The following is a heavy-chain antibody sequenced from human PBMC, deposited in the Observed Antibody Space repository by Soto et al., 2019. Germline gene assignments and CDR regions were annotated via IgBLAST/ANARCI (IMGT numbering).Heavy chain of an antibody. D-gene: IGHD2-2*01. V-gene: IGHV3-53*04. Sequence: EVQLVESGGGLVQPGGSLRLSCAASGFTVSSNYMSWVRQAPGKGLEWVSVIYSGGSTYYADSVKGRFTISRHNSKNTLYLQMNSLRAEDTAVYYCARGPGCSSTSCYFLGDYYYYYMDVWGKGTTVTVSS. J-gene: IGHJ6*03. CDR1: GFTVSSNY. CDR2: IYSGGST. CDR3: ARGPGCSSTSCYFLGDYYYYYMDV.